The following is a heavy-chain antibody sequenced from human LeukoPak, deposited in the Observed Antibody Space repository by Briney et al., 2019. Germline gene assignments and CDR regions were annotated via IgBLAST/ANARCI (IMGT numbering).Heavy chain of an antibody. Sequence: ASVKVSCKVSGYTLTELSMHWVRQAPGKGLEWMGGFDPEDGETIYAQKFQGRVTMTRDTSISTAYMELSRLRSDDTAVYYCARDLGNWNLDSDYWGQGTLVTVSS. D-gene: IGHD1-7*01. J-gene: IGHJ4*02. CDR3: ARDLGNWNLDSDY. V-gene: IGHV1-24*01. CDR1: GYTLTELS. CDR2: FDPEDGET.